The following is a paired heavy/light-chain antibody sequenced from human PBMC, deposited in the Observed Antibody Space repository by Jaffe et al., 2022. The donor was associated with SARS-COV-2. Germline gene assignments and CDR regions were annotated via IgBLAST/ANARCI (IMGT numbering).Light chain of an antibody. V-gene: IGKV3-20*01. Sequence: EIVLTQSPGTLSLSPGERATLSCRASQYVSRSFLAWYQQKPGQAPRLLIYGASSRATGIPDRFSGSGSETEFTLTISELEPEDFAVYYCQQYGTSPRFTFGQGTKLEIK. J-gene: IGKJ2*01. CDR1: QYVSRSF. CDR2: GAS. CDR3: QQYGTSPRFT.
Heavy chain of an antibody. J-gene: IGHJ4*02. CDR3: AKYYYASGSYSLDC. D-gene: IGHD3-10*01. V-gene: IGHV3-23*01. CDR2: ISGNAADI. CDR1: GFTFNKYA. Sequence: EVQLLESGGGLVQPGGSLRLSCAASGFTFNKYAMTWVRQAPGKGLEWVSSISGNAADIYYADPVKGRFTISRDNSQNTLHLQMNSLRAEDTAIYYCAKYYYASGSYSLDCWGQGTLVIVSS.